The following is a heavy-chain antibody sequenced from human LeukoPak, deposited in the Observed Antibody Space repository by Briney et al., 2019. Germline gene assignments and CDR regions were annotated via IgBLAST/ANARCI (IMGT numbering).Heavy chain of an antibody. CDR3: ARQFKSDPLLWGVDYYYYYMDV. CDR1: GYSFTSYW. CDR2: IYPGDSDT. J-gene: IGHJ6*03. V-gene: IGHV5-51*01. D-gene: IGHD2-2*01. Sequence: GESLQISCQGSGYSFTSYWIGWVRQMPGKGLEWMGIIYPGDSDTRYSPSFQGQVTISADKSISTAYLQWSSLKASDTAMYYCARQFKSDPLLWGVDYYYYYMDVWGKGTTVTVS.